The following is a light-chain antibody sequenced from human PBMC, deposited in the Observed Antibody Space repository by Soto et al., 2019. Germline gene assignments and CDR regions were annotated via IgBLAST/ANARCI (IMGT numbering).Light chain of an antibody. CDR1: QSVSSD. CDR3: QQRTNWLT. Sequence: ERVMTESPATLSVSPGERATLSCRASQSVSSDLAWYHQKPGQAPRLLIYGASTRATGIPARFSGSGSGTEFTLTINSLQSEDFAVYYCQQRTNWLTFGGGTKVDI. V-gene: IGKV3-15*01. CDR2: GAS. J-gene: IGKJ4*01.